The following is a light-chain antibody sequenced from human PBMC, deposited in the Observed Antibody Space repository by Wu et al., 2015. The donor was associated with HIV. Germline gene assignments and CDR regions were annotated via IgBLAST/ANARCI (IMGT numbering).Light chain of an antibody. CDR2: DTS. CDR1: QSFSSSY. CDR3: QQYGSSPVT. V-gene: IGKV3-20*01. J-gene: IGKJ4*01. Sequence: EIVLTQSPGTLSLSQGEGATLSCRASQSFSSSYLAWYQQKPGQAPRLLIYDTSNRATGISDRFGGSGSGTDFTLTISRLEPEDFAVYYCQQYGSSPVTFGGGTKVEIK.